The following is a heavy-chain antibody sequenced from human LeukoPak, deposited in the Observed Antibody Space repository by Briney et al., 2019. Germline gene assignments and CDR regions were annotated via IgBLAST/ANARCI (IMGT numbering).Heavy chain of an antibody. CDR2: IFGSGGSA. D-gene: IGHD2-15*01. CDR1: GFTFKSYA. Sequence: GGSLRPSCVAPGFTFKSYAMYWVRQAPGKGLEWISGIFGSGGSAHYADSVRGRFTISRDNSKNTVYLQLDSLRVEDTAVYYCGKTTVGYSSGRYPGWPVDYWGQGALVTVSS. CDR3: GKTTVGYSSGRYPGWPVDY. V-gene: IGHV3-23*01. J-gene: IGHJ4*02.